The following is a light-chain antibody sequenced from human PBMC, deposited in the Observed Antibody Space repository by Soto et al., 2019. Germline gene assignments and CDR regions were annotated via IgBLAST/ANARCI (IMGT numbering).Light chain of an antibody. CDR1: NSDIGAYNY. Sequence: QSALTQPASVSGSPGQSITISCTGTNSDIGAYNYVSWYQHHPGKAPKHIIYDLNNRPSGLSNRFSGSKSGNTASLTISGLQAEDEADYYCSSYTSSRIRVFGGGTKVTVL. J-gene: IGLJ3*02. CDR3: SSYTSSRIRV. CDR2: DLN. V-gene: IGLV2-14*03.